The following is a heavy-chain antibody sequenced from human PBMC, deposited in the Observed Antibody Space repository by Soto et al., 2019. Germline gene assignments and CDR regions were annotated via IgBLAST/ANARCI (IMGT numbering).Heavy chain of an antibody. CDR3: ARVGGGCSSTSCYYYYYYMDV. V-gene: IGHV1-18*01. CDR1: GYTFTSYG. J-gene: IGHJ6*03. CDR2: ISAYNGNT. D-gene: IGHD2-2*01. Sequence: QVQLVQSGAEVKKPGASVKVSCKASGYTFTSYGITWVRQAPGQGLEWMGWISAYNGNTNYAQKLQGRVTMTTDTSTSTAYMELRSLRSDDTAVYYCARVGGGCSSTSCYYYYYYMDVWGKGTTVTVSS.